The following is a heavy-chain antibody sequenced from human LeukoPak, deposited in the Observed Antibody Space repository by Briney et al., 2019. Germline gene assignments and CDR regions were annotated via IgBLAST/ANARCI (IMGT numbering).Heavy chain of an antibody. J-gene: IGHJ6*02. V-gene: IGHV4-61*02. CDR1: GYSISSGYY. Sequence: SETLSLTCAVSGYSISSGYYWGWIRQPAGKGLEWIGRIYTSGSTNYNPSLKSRLTISVDTSKNQFSLKLSSVTAADTAVYYCARDFGNSYYGMDVWGQGTTVTVSS. D-gene: IGHD3-10*01. CDR2: IYTSGST. CDR3: ARDFGNSYYGMDV.